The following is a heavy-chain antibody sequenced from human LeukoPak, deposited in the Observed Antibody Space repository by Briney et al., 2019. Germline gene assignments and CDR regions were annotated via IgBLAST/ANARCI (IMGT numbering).Heavy chain of an antibody. V-gene: IGHV1-2*02. CDR2: INPNSGGT. CDR3: ARHLPYSSGWDPEDY. CDR1: GYTFTGYY. Sequence: ASVKVSCTASGYTFTGYYMHWVRRAPGQGLEWMGWINPNSGGTNYAQKFRGRVTMTRDTSISTAYMELSRLRSDDTAVYYCARHLPYSSGWDPEDYWGQGTLVTVSS. J-gene: IGHJ4*02. D-gene: IGHD6-19*01.